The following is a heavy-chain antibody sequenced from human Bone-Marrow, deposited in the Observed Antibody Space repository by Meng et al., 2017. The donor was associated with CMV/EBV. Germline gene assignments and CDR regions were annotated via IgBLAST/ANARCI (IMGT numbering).Heavy chain of an antibody. CDR2: SDYSGST. D-gene: IGHD2/OR15-2a*01. V-gene: IGHV4-61*01. CDR1: GVSVCSGSYF. CDR3: ARAVLQVLFDP. J-gene: IGHJ5*02. Sequence: CTGSGVSVCSGSYFWSWLRQPPGKGLELIGYSDYSGSTNYNPSRKSRVTISADTSKNQFSLKLSSVTAADTAVYYCARAVLQVLFDPWGQGTLVTVSS.